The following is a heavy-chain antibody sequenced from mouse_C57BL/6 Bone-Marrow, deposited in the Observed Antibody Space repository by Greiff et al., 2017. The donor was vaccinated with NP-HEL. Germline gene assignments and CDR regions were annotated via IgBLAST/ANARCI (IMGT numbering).Heavy chain of an antibody. Sequence: EVMLVESGGDLVKPGGSLKLSCAASGFTFSSYGMSWVRQTPDKRLGWVATISSGGSYTYYPASVKGRFTISRDNAKNTLYLQMSSLKSEDTAMYYCARQGFTTVVATPYFDVWGTGTTVTVSS. J-gene: IGHJ1*03. V-gene: IGHV5-6*01. CDR3: ARQGFTTVVATPYFDV. D-gene: IGHD1-1*01. CDR2: ISSGGSYT. CDR1: GFTFSSYG.